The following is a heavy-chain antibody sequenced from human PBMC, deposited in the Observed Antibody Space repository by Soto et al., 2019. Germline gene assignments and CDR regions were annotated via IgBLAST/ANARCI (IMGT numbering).Heavy chain of an antibody. Sequence: VQLVESGGGVVQPGRSLRLSCAASGFTFSSYAMHWVRQAPGKGLEWVSAISGSGGSTYYADSVKGRFTISRDNSKNTLYLQMNSLRAEDTAVYYCAKDFCSSTSCSTFYYYYGMDVWGQGTTVTVSS. D-gene: IGHD2-2*01. CDR2: ISGSGGST. CDR1: GFTFSSYA. V-gene: IGHV3-23*04. J-gene: IGHJ6*02. CDR3: AKDFCSSTSCSTFYYYYGMDV.